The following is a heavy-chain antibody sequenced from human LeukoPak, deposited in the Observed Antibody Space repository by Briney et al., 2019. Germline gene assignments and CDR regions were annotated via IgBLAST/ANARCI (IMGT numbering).Heavy chain of an antibody. Sequence: ASVKVSCKASGYTFTSYDINWVRPATGQGLEWMGWMNSISGNTGYAQKFQGRVTMTRDTSINTAYMELSSLRSEDTAVYYCARVGSDYGDYMAYWGQGTLVTVSS. CDR2: MNSISGNT. D-gene: IGHD4-17*01. J-gene: IGHJ4*02. V-gene: IGHV1-8*01. CDR3: ARVGSDYGDYMAY. CDR1: GYTFTSYD.